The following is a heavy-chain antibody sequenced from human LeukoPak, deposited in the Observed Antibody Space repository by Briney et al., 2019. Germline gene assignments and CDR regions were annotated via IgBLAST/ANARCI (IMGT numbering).Heavy chain of an antibody. Sequence: PSETLSPTCAVYGGSFSGYYWSWIRQPPGKGLEWIGEINHSGSTNYNPSLKSRVTISIDTSKNQFSLRLSSVTAADTAVYYCAKSGGYGLIDYWGQGTLVTVSS. CDR2: INHSGST. CDR3: AKSGGYGLIDY. J-gene: IGHJ4*02. CDR1: GGSFSGYY. V-gene: IGHV4-34*01. D-gene: IGHD1-26*01.